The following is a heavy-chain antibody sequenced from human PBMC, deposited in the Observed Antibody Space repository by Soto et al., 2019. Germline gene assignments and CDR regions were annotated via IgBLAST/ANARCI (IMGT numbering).Heavy chain of an antibody. J-gene: IGHJ4*02. CDR2: ISYTGSA. CDR3: ATWGGWLQNSNLRGLYFDY. V-gene: IGHV4-59*01. Sequence: PSETLSLTCSVSGGSIRGSYCSWIRQPPEKGLEWIASISYTGSATHNPSLKSRVSVSVDTAENQCSLKLTSVTAADTATYYCATWGGWLQNSNLRGLYFDYWGQGALVTVSS. D-gene: IGHD6-19*01. CDR1: GGSIRGSY.